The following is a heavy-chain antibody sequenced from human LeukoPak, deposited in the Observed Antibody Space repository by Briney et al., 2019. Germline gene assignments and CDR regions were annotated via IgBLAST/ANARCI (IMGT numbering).Heavy chain of an antibody. CDR3: ASNYCSSTSCYAAPYYYYYMDV. J-gene: IGHJ6*03. D-gene: IGHD2-2*01. Sequence: ASVKVSCKASGYTFTGYYMHWVRQAPGQGLEWMGWINPNSGGTNYAQKFQGRVTMTRDTSISTAYMELSRLRSDDTAVYYCASNYCSSTSCYAAPYYYYYMDVWGKGTTVTVSS. CDR2: INPNSGGT. CDR1: GYTFTGYY. V-gene: IGHV1-2*02.